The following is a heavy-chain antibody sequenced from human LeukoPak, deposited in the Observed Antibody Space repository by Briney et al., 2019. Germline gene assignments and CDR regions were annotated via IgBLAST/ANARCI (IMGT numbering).Heavy chain of an antibody. D-gene: IGHD3-10*01. CDR1: GYTFTNYD. Sequence: VASVKVSCKASGYTFTNYDISWVRQAPGQGLEWMGWISAYNGNTNYAQKLQGRVTMTTDTSTSTAYMELRSLRSDDTAVYYCARVDMVRGVITGGVHWGQGTLVTVSS. CDR2: ISAYNGNT. J-gene: IGHJ4*02. V-gene: IGHV1-18*01. CDR3: ARVDMVRGVITGGVH.